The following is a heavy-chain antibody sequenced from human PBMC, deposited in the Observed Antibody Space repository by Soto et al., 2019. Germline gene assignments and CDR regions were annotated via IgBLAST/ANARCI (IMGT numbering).Heavy chain of an antibody. V-gene: IGHV6-1*01. CDR1: GDSVSSNSAA. CDR2: TYYRSKWYN. Sequence: SQTLSRTCAISGDSVSSNSAAWNWIRQSPSRGLEWLGRTYYRSKWYNDYAVSVKSRITINPDTSKNQFSLQLNSVTPADTAVYYCATSRMRSFRRDPQSYYYYGMDGCRQGPRVTVSS. J-gene: IGHJ6*02. CDR3: ATSRMRSFRRDPQSYYYYGMDG. D-gene: IGHD2-21*02.